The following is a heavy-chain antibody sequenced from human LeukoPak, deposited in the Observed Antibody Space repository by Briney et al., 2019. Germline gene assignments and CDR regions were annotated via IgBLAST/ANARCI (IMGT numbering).Heavy chain of an antibody. CDR1: GGSFSTYY. V-gene: IGHV4-59*01. CDR2: IYYSGST. Sequence: PSETLSLTCIVSGGSFSTYYWSWSRQPPGKGLEWIGYIYYSGSTDYNPSLQSRVTMSLDTSKNQFSLNLNSVTAADTAVYYCARDGVSISHDYWGQGTLVTVSS. J-gene: IGHJ4*02. D-gene: IGHD5/OR15-5a*01. CDR3: ARDGVSISHDY.